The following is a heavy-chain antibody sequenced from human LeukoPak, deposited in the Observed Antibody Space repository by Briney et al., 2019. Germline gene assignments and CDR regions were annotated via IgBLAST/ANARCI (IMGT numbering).Heavy chain of an antibody. CDR2: ISSSSSTI. V-gene: IGHV3-48*02. CDR1: GFTFSSYS. D-gene: IGHD3-16*02. CDR3: ARDRSPLNDYVWGSYRYTEAYVDY. J-gene: IGHJ4*02. Sequence: GGSLRLSCAASGFTFSSYSMNWVRQAPGKGLEWVSYISSSSSTIYYADSVKGRFTISRDNAKNSLYLQMNSLRDEDTAVYYCARDRSPLNDYVWGSYRYTEAYVDYWGQGTLVTVSS.